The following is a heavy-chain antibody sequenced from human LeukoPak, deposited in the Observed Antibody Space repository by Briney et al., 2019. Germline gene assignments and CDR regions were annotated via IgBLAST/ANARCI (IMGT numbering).Heavy chain of an antibody. Sequence: GGSLRLSCAASGFTFSSYAMSWVRQAPGKGLEWVSAITGSGAGTYYADSVKGRFTVSRDNSKNTLYLQMNSLRVEDTAAYYCAKADDFWSGYYPTPNWIDPWGQGTLVTVSS. J-gene: IGHJ5*02. CDR3: AKADDFWSGYYPTPNWIDP. CDR2: ITGSGAGT. V-gene: IGHV3-23*01. D-gene: IGHD3-3*01. CDR1: GFTFSSYA.